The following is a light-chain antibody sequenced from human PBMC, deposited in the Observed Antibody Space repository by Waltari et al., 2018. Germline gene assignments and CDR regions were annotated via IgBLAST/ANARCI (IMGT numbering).Light chain of an antibody. CDR2: DVS. J-gene: IGKJ1*01. Sequence: EIVLTQSPGTLALSPGERATLSCRASQSVGRALAWYQQKPGQAPRLLIYDVSSRATGISDKYSGSGSGTDFSLTISRVEPEEFAVYFCQMYVRLPVTFGQGTKVEVK. V-gene: IGKV3-20*01. CDR3: QMYVRLPVT. CDR1: QSVGRA.